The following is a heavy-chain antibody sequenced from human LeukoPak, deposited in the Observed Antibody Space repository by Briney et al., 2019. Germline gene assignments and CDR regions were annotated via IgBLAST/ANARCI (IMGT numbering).Heavy chain of an antibody. CDR1: GGSFSGYY. CDR2: INHSGST. V-gene: IGHV4-34*01. Sequence: SGTLSLTCAVYGGSFSGYYWSGIRQPPGKGLEWIGEINHSGSTNYNPSLKSRVTISVDTSKNQFSLKLSSVTAADTAVYYCASMDPAPYGMDVWGQGTTVTVSS. D-gene: IGHD3-10*01. CDR3: ASMDPAPYGMDV. J-gene: IGHJ6*02.